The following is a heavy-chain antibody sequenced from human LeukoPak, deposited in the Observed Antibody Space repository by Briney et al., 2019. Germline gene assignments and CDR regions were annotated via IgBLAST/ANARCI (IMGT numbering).Heavy chain of an antibody. CDR2: ISSSSETR. Sequence: GGSLRHSCGTSIFTLRYYHRNPVRQAPGKGLEWISFISSSSETRHYADSVNGRFTISRDNARNSLYLQMNRLGDEDTAVYYCARDCSSYNCHKRPPFDIYVRGTMITVSS. D-gene: IGHD2-2*02. CDR1: IFTLRYYH. V-gene: IGHV3-48*02. J-gene: IGHJ3*02. CDR3: ARDCSSYNCHKRPPFDI.